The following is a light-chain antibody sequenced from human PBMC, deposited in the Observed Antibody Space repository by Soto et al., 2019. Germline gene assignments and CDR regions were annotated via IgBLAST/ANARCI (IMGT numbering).Light chain of an antibody. V-gene: IGLV2-14*01. J-gene: IGLJ1*01. Sequence: QSALSQPASVSGSPGQSITISCIGTSSDVDYYKFVSWYQHHPGKAPKLLIYDVNDRPSGVSNRFSGSKSGTSASLAISGLQSEDEADYYCAAWDDSLNGYVFGTGTKVTVL. CDR3: AAWDDSLNGYV. CDR1: SSDVDYYKF. CDR2: DVN.